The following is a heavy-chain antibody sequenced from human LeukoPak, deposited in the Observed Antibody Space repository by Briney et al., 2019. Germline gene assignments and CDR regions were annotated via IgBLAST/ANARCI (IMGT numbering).Heavy chain of an antibody. D-gene: IGHD3-22*01. CDR3: ARDNDYYDSSGYMDV. V-gene: IGHV3-21*01. CDR2: ISSSSSYI. Sequence: PGGSLRLSCAASGFTFSSYSMNWVRQAPGKGLEWVSSISSSSSYIYYADSVKGRFTISRDNAKNSLYLQMNSLRAEDTAVYYCARDNDYYDSSGYMDVWGKGTTVTVSS. CDR1: GFTFSSYS. J-gene: IGHJ6*03.